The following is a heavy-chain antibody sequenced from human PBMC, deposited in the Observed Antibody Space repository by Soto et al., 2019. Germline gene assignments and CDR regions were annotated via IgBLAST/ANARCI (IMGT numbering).Heavy chain of an antibody. CDR1: GGTFSSYA. V-gene: IGHV1-69*01. CDR2: IIPIFGTA. Sequence: QVQLVQSGAEVKKPGSSVKVSCKASGGTFSSYAISWVRQAPGQGLEWMGGIIPIFGTANYAQKSQGRVKIIADESTSTAYMELSSLTCEDTGVYYCARGATDDKGGDYYYGMDVWGQGTTVAVSS. CDR3: ARGATDDKGGDYYYGMDV. J-gene: IGHJ6*02. D-gene: IGHD1-1*01.